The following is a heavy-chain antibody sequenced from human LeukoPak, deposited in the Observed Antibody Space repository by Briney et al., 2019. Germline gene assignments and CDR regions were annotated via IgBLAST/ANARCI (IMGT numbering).Heavy chain of an antibody. CDR1: GFTVSSNY. V-gene: IGHV3-53*01. CDR3: ARGERLGGDY. J-gene: IGHJ4*02. D-gene: IGHD3-16*01. Sequence: GGSLRLSCAASGFTVSSNYMSWVRQAPGKGLEWLSVIHSGGVTYSADSVKGRFSISRDTSKNTLYLQMNSLRAEDTAVYFCARGERLGGDYWGQGTLVTVSS. CDR2: IHSGGVT.